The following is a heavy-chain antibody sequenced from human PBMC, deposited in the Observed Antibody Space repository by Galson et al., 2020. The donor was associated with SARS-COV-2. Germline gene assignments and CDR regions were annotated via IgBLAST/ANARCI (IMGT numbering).Heavy chain of an antibody. CDR3: IKDANRGPYLIGTGGAFEY. V-gene: IGHV3-64D*09. J-gene: IGHJ4*02. Sequence: GGSLKLSCSASGFTFRNYAIHWVRQAPGKGLEYISAISSNGGSTYYADSVEGRFSISRDNSKDTLFLQMSSLRADDTAVYYCIKDANRGPYLIGTGGAFEYWGQGTLVTVSS. D-gene: IGHD6-13*01. CDR1: GFTFRNYA. CDR2: ISSNGGST.